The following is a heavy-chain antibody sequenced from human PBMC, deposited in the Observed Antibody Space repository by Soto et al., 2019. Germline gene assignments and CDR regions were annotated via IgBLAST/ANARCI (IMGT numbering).Heavy chain of an antibody. CDR3: AQPGAGSYYGGFDY. J-gene: IGHJ4*02. CDR2: ISGGGGNT. CDR1: GFTFSNYA. D-gene: IGHD1-26*01. Sequence: DVQLLESGGGLVQPGGSLRLSCAASGFTFSNYAMSWVRQAPGKGLEWVSVISGGGGNTYYADSVKGRFTISRDNSKNTLYLQMNSLRVEDTAVYFCAQPGAGSYYGGFDYWGQRTLVTVSS. V-gene: IGHV3-23*01.